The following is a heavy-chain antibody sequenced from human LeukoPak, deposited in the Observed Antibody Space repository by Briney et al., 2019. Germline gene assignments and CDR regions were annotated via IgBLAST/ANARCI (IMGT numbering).Heavy chain of an antibody. Sequence: SETLSLTCTVSGGSISSYYWSWIRQPPGKGLEWIGYIYYSGSTNYNPSLKSRVTISVDTSKNQFSLKLSSVTAADAAVYYCARRGARNSSPFDYWGQGTLVTVSS. V-gene: IGHV4-59*08. CDR1: GGSISSYY. D-gene: IGHD6-13*01. CDR2: IYYSGST. CDR3: ARRGARNSSPFDY. J-gene: IGHJ4*02.